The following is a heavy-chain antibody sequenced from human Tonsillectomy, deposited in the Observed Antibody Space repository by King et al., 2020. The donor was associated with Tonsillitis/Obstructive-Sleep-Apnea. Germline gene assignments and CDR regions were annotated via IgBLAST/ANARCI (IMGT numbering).Heavy chain of an antibody. V-gene: IGHV5-10-1*01. CDR3: ARGGILSAGAPDF. D-gene: IGHD6-13*01. CDR2: IDPSDSYT. Sequence: VQLVEFGVEVKKPGESLRISCKGSGYSFTSYWISWVRQMPGEGLEGRGRIDPSDSYTNYSPSFQGTVTNSADKSISTAYLQWSSLKASDTAMYYCARGGILSAGAPDFWGQGTLVTVSS. J-gene: IGHJ4*02. CDR1: GYSFTSYW.